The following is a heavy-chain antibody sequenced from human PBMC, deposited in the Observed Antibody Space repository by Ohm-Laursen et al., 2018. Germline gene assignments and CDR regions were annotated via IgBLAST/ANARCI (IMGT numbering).Heavy chain of an antibody. Sequence: SLRLSCAATGFTFSSYAMSWVRQAPGKGLEWVSAISGSGGSTYYADSVKGRFTISRDNSKNTLYLQMNSLRAEDTAVYYCAKDKGYVEMATLDYWGQGTLVTVSS. CDR2: ISGSGGST. J-gene: IGHJ4*02. CDR1: GFTFSSYA. D-gene: IGHD5-24*01. CDR3: AKDKGYVEMATLDY. V-gene: IGHV3-23*01.